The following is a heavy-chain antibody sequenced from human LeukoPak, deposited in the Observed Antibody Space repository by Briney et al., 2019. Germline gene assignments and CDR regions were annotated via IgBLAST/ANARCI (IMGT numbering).Heavy chain of an antibody. V-gene: IGHV4-39*01. CDR2: IFFSGST. D-gene: IGHD6-19*01. J-gene: IGHJ4*02. CDR3: ARHVEIAVAGPIEY. Sequence: PSETLSLTCTVSGASISNSRDYWGWIRQPPGKGLEWIGGIFFSGSTYYNPSLKSRAAISVDSSKNQFSLKLSSVTAADTAFYYCARHVEIAVAGPIEYWGQGTLVPVSS. CDR1: GASISNSRDY.